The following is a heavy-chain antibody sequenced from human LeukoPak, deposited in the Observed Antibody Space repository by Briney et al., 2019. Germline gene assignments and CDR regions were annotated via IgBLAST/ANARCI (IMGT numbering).Heavy chain of an antibody. D-gene: IGHD4-17*01. CDR3: ARGGDYVMIDY. Sequence: ASVKVSCKASGYTFSSYGISWVRQAPGQGLEWMGWINPYNGNTNYAQNLQGRVTMTTDTSTSTAYMELRSLRSDDTAVYYCARGGDYVMIDYWGQGTVFTVSS. V-gene: IGHV1-18*01. J-gene: IGHJ4*02. CDR1: GYTFSSYG. CDR2: INPYNGNT.